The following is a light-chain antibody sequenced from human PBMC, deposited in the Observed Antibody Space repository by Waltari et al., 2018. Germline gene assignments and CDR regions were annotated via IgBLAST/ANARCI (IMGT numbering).Light chain of an antibody. CDR2: DAF. CDR3: LQYHYWPPWT. J-gene: IGKJ1*01. Sequence: IEMTQSPATLSVSPGERATLPCRASQNVGTKLAWYQQKPGLAPRPRIYDAFTRATGIPARFSGSGSGTEFTLTISSLQSEDLALYHCLQYHYWPPWTFGQGTKVEVK. V-gene: IGKV3-15*01. CDR1: QNVGTK.